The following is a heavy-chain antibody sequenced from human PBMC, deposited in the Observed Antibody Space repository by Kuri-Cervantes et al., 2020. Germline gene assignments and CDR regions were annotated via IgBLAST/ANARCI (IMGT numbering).Heavy chain of an antibody. D-gene: IGHD6-13*01. CDR1: GFPFSSYS. CDR3: ARGRFSGIAAAGARAFDI. V-gene: IGHV3-21*01. J-gene: IGHJ3*02. CDR2: ISSSSSYI. Sequence: GESLKIPCATSGFPFSSYSMNWVRQAPGKGLEWVSSISSSSSYIYYADSVKGRFTISRDNAKHSLYLQMNGLRAEDTAVYYCARGRFSGIAAAGARAFDIWGQGTMVTVSS.